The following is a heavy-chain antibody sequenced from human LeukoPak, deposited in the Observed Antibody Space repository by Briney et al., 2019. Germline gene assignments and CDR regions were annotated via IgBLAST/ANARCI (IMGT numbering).Heavy chain of an antibody. CDR1: GITVSTNY. CDR2: AFSDGGT. Sequence: GGSLRLSCAASGITVSTNYMSWVRQAPGKGLEWVSIAFSDGGTFYADSVKGRFTISRDSSKNTVFLQMNSLRAEDTAVCYCARGDFDYWGQGTLVTVSS. CDR3: ARGDFDY. V-gene: IGHV3-53*01. J-gene: IGHJ4*02.